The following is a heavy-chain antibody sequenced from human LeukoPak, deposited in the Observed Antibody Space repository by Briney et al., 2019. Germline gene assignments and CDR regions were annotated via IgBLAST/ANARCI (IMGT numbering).Heavy chain of an antibody. V-gene: IGHV3-74*01. Sequence: GGSLRLSCAASGFTFSSYRMHWVRQAPGKGLVWVSRINSDGSSTSYAVSVRGRFTISRDNAKNTLYLQMSSLRAEDTAVYYCAREGAALTRDFDYWGQGTLVTVSS. CDR1: GFTFSSYR. J-gene: IGHJ4*02. CDR2: INSDGSST. CDR3: AREGAALTRDFDY. D-gene: IGHD1-14*01.